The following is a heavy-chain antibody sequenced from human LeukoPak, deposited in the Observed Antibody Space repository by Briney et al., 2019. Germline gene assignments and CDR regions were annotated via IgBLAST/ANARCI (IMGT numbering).Heavy chain of an antibody. V-gene: IGHV1-2*02. Sequence: ASVIVSCKASGYTFTAYYMHWVRQAPGQGLEWMGWINPNSGGTNTSQKFQDRVTLTRDTSINTAYMELSSLRSDDTAVYYCARAYGSGSSYHPDYWGLGTLVTVSS. CDR2: INPNSGGT. CDR1: GYTFTAYY. J-gene: IGHJ4*02. CDR3: ARAYGSGSSYHPDY. D-gene: IGHD3-10*01.